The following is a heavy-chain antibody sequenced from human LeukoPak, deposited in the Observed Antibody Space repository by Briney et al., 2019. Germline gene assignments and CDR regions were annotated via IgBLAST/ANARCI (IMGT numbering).Heavy chain of an antibody. CDR3: ARGYYDYVWGSYRIHFDY. Sequence: SETLSLTCTVSGGSISSYYWSWIRQPPGKGLEGIGYIYYSGSTNYNPSLKSRVTISVDTSKNQFSLKLSSVTAADTAVYYCARGYYDYVWGSYRIHFDYWGQGTLVTVSS. J-gene: IGHJ4*02. CDR1: GGSISSYY. D-gene: IGHD3-16*02. V-gene: IGHV4-59*01. CDR2: IYYSGST.